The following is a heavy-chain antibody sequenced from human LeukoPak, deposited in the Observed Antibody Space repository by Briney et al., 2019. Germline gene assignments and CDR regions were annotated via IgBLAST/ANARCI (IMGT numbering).Heavy chain of an antibody. D-gene: IGHD3-10*01. CDR2: FDPEDGET. Sequence: GASVKISCKVSGYTLTELSMHWVRQAPGKGLEWMGGFDPEDGETIYAQKFQGRVTMTEDTSTDTAYMELSSLRSEDTAVYYCATDPLRYGSGSYYNRLGGFYWGQGTLVTVSS. V-gene: IGHV1-24*01. J-gene: IGHJ4*02. CDR1: GYTLTELS. CDR3: ATDPLRYGSGSYYNRLGGFY.